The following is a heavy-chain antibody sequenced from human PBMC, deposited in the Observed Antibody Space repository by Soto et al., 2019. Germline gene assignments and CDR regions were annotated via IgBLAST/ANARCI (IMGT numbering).Heavy chain of an antibody. CDR1: DASISGNNDS. Sequence: PSDTLSLTSLISDASISGNNDSWGWIRPPPGRGLEWIGNTYSSGGAYYDPSFKSRASISVDTSKSQVFLKLTSVTAADTAIYYCARTRGSAVYFYFYGLDVWGHGTTVNVSS. J-gene: IGHJ6*02. D-gene: IGHD3-10*01. CDR3: ARTRGSAVYFYFYGLDV. V-gene: IGHV4-39*07. CDR2: TYSSGGA.